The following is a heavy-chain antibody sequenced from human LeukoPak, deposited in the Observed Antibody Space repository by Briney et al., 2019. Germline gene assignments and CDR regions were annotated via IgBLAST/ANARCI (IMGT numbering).Heavy chain of an antibody. Sequence: PGGSLRLSCAASGFTVSSNYMSWVRQAPGKGLEWVSVIYSGGSTYYPDSVKGRFTISRDNSKNTLYLQMNSLRAEDTAVYYCARDLEYSSSSGGQGTLVTVSS. CDR3: ARDLEYSSSS. V-gene: IGHV3-53*01. D-gene: IGHD6-6*01. J-gene: IGHJ4*02. CDR2: IYSGGST. CDR1: GFTVSSNY.